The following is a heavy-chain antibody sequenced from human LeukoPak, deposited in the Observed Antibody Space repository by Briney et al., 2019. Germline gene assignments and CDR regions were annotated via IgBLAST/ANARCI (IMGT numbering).Heavy chain of an antibody. CDR2: IVVGSGNT. D-gene: IGHD3-22*01. CDR1: GFTFTSSA. CDR3: AADHLHYDRRGSKEN. V-gene: IGHV1-58*01. Sequence: SVKVSCKASGFTFTSSAVQWVRQARGQRLEWIGWIVVGSGNTNYAQKFQERVTITRDMSTSTAYMELSSLRSEDRAGYYCAADHLHYDRRGSKENWGQRTLGTVSP. J-gene: IGHJ4*02.